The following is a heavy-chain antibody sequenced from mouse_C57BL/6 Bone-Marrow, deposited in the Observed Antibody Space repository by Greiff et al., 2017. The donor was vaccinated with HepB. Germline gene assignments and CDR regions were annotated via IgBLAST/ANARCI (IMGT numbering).Heavy chain of an antibody. J-gene: IGHJ4*01. CDR3: ARNELDVGYYYAMDY. CDR1: GFSLTSYG. CDR2: IWSGGST. D-gene: IGHD3-1*01. V-gene: IGHV2-2*01. Sequence: VQVVESGPGLVQPSQSLSITCTVSGFSLTSYGVHWVRQSPGKGLEWLGVIWSGGSTDYNAAFISRLSISKDNSKSQVFFKMNSLQADDTAIYYCARNELDVGYYYAMDYWGQGTSVTVSS.